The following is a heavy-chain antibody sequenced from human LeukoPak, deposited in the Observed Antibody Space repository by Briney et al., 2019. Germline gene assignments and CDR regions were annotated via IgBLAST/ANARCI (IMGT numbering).Heavy chain of an antibody. J-gene: IGHJ4*02. CDR3: ARVRPPYTAMVGETFDY. CDR2: IHYSETA. D-gene: IGHD5-18*01. V-gene: IGHV4-39*07. CDR1: GGSISSSNYY. Sequence: SETLSLTCTVSGGSISSSNYYWGWIRQPPGKGLEWIASIHYSETAYYNPSLKSRVTISVDTSKNQFSLKLSSVTAADTAVYYCARVRPPYTAMVGETFDYWGQGTLVTVSS.